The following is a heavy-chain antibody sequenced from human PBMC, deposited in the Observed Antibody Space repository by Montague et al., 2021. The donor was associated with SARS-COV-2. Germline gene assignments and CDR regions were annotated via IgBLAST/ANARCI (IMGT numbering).Heavy chain of an antibody. V-gene: IGHV4-34*01. J-gene: IGHJ4*02. Sequence: SETLSLTCAVYGGSFSAYYWTWIRQSPGKGLEWIAEINHSGTTNYNFNPSLRSRVTISVDTSKSQFSLKLSSVTAADTGVCSCARVDPQTLTLIGLRGKSASDYWGQGTLVTVSS. D-gene: IGHD4-23*01. CDR2: INHSGTT. CDR1: GGSFSAYY. CDR3: ARVDPQTLTLIGLRGKSASDY.